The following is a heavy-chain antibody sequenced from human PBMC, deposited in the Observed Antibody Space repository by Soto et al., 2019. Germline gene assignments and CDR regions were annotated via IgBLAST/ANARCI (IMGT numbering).Heavy chain of an antibody. Sequence: ASVKVSCKVSGYTLTELSMHWVRQAPGKGLEWMGGFDPEDGETIYAQKFQGRVTMTEDTSTDTAYMELSSLRSEDTAVYYCATSDRIDCSSTSCYNGCDYWGQGTLVTVSS. CDR1: GYTLTELS. CDR3: ATSDRIDCSSTSCYNGCDY. D-gene: IGHD2-2*02. V-gene: IGHV1-24*01. CDR2: FDPEDGET. J-gene: IGHJ4*02.